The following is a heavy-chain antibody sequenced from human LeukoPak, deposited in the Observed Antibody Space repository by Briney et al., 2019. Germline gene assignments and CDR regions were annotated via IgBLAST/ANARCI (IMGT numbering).Heavy chain of an antibody. Sequence: GGSLRLSCAASGFTFDDYDMGWVRQAPGKGLEWVSGINWNGGSTAYADSVKGRFTISRDNAKNTLYLQMNSLRAEDTAVYYCARARVGLTYYDTYYFDYWGQGTLVTVSS. CDR3: ARARVGLTYYDTYYFDY. CDR2: INWNGGST. D-gene: IGHD3-9*01. V-gene: IGHV3-20*04. J-gene: IGHJ4*02. CDR1: GFTFDDYD.